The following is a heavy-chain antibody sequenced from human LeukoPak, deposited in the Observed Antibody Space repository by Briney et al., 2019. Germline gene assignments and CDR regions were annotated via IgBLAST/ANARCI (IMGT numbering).Heavy chain of an antibody. CDR1: GGSFSGYY. V-gene: IGHV4-34*01. Sequence: SETLSLTCAVYGGSFSGYYWRWIRQSPGKELEWIGEINDSGSTNYDPSLKSRVTISVDTSKNQISLKLTSVTAADTAVYYCARVAGDPIYYYYYMDVWGKGTTVTVSS. J-gene: IGHJ6*03. D-gene: IGHD7-27*01. CDR2: INDSGST. CDR3: ARVAGDPIYYYYYMDV.